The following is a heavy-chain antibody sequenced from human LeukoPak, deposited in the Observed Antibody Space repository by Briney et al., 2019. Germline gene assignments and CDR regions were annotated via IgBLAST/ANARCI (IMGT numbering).Heavy chain of an antibody. J-gene: IGHJ4*02. CDR2: INPNSGGT. V-gene: IGHV1-2*02. Sequence: PGGSLRLSCAASGFTFSSYGMHWVRQAPGQGLEWMGWINPNSGGTNYAQKFQGRVTMTRDTSISTAYMELSRLRSDDTAVYYCARGNLLRYFDWLPLEDYWGQGTLVTVSS. CDR3: ARGNLLRYFDWLPLEDY. D-gene: IGHD3-9*01. CDR1: GFTFSSYG.